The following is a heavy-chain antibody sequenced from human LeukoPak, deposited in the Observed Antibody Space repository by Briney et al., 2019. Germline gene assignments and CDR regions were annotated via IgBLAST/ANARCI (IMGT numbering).Heavy chain of an antibody. Sequence: GGSLRLSCAASGFTFNNYAMYWVRQAPGKGLEYVSAISSNGGSTYYANSVKGRFTISRDNSKNTLYLQMGSLRAEDMAVYYCAREGGAMGYYYYGMDVWGQGTTVTVSS. CDR1: GFTFNNYA. D-gene: IGHD5-18*01. J-gene: IGHJ6*02. V-gene: IGHV3-64*01. CDR2: ISSNGGST. CDR3: AREGGAMGYYYYGMDV.